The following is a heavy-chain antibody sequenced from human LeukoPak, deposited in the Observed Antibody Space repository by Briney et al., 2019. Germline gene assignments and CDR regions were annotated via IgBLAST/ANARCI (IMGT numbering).Heavy chain of an antibody. V-gene: IGHV3-49*04. Sequence: GGSLRLSCTASGFTFGDYAMSWVRQAPGKGLKWVGFIRSKAYGGTTEYAASVKGRFTISRDDSKSIAYLQMNSLKTEDTAVYYCTREDCSSTSCYVLYGMDVWGQGTTVTVSS. J-gene: IGHJ6*02. D-gene: IGHD2-2*01. CDR2: IRSKAYGGTT. CDR1: GFTFGDYA. CDR3: TREDCSSTSCYVLYGMDV.